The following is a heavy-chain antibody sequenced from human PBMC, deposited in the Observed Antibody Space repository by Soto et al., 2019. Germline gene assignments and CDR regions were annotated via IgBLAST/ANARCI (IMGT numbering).Heavy chain of an antibody. V-gene: IGHV3-49*03. Sequence: TVGSLRLSCAASGFTFSSYWMHWFRQAPAKGLEWVGFIRSKAYGGTIEYAASVKGRFTISRDDSKSIAYLQMNSLKTEDTAVYYCTRRKWFDYWGQGTLVTVSS. CDR3: TRRKWFDY. J-gene: IGHJ5*01. CDR1: GFTFSSYW. CDR2: IRSKAYGGTI.